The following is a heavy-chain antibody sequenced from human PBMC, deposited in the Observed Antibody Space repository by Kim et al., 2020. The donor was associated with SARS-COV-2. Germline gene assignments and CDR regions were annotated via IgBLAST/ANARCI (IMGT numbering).Heavy chain of an antibody. J-gene: IGHJ3*02. D-gene: IGHD3-3*01. Sequence: SETLSLTCTVSGGSISSYYWSWIRQPPGKGLEWIWYIYYSGSTNYNPSLKSRVTISVDTSKNQFSLKLSSVTAADTAVYYCARARDFWGGYYFDIWGQGTMVTVSS. CDR1: GGSISSYY. CDR3: ARARDFWGGYYFDI. V-gene: IGHV4-59*13. CDR2: IYYSGST.